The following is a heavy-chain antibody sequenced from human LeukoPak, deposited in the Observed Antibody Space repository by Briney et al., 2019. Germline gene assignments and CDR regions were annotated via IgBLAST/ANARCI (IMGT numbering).Heavy chain of an antibody. J-gene: IGHJ4*02. CDR2: INHSGST. Sequence: SETLSLTCAVYGGSFSGYYRSWIRQPPGKGLEWIGEINHSGSTNYNPSLKSRVTISVDTSKNQFSLKLSSVTAADTAVYYCARARGSSSWFRYWGQGTLVTVSS. CDR3: ARARGSSSWFRY. V-gene: IGHV4-34*01. CDR1: GGSFSGYY. D-gene: IGHD6-13*01.